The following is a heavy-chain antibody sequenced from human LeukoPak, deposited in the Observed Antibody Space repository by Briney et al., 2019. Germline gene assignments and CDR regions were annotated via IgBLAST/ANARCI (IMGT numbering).Heavy chain of an antibody. V-gene: IGHV3-23*01. CDR2: ISATGGSI. J-gene: IGHJ4*02. D-gene: IGHD3-22*01. Sequence: GGSLRLSCAASGFTFSSYAMSWVRQAPGKGLEWVPTISATGGSIYYADSVRGRLTISRDNSKNTLYLQMNSLRAEDTAVYYCAKDRTVEYYYDSSGYPNGIDFWGQGTLVTVSS. CDR1: GFTFSSYA. CDR3: AKDRTVEYYYDSSGYPNGIDF.